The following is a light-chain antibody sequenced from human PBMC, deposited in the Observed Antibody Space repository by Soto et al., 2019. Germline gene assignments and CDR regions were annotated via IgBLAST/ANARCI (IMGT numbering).Light chain of an antibody. CDR3: QRYGSSPLIT. V-gene: IGKV3-20*01. CDR2: GAS. CDR1: QSIPSNY. Sequence: DIVLTQSPATLSLSPGERATLSCRASQSIPSNYLAWFQQKPGQSPRLLIYGASSRPTGIPDRFSGSGSGTDFTLTISRLEPEDFAVYFCQRYGSSPLITFGQGTRLEIK. J-gene: IGKJ5*01.